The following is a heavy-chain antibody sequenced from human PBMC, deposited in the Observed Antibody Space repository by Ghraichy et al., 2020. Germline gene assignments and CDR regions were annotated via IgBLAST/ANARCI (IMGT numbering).Heavy chain of an antibody. CDR2: INHSGST. CDR1: GGSFSGYY. Sequence: SETLSLTCAVYGGSFSGYYWSWIRQPPGKGLEWIGEINHSGSTNYNPSLKSRVTISVDTSQNQFSLKLSSVTAADTAVYYCARGDSSSWRYYYYGMDVWGQGTTVTVSS. J-gene: IGHJ6*02. D-gene: IGHD6-13*01. CDR3: ARGDSSSWRYYYYGMDV. V-gene: IGHV4-34*01.